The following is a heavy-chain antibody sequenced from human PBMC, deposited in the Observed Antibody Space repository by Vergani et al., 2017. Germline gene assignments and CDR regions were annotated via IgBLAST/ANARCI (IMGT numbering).Heavy chain of an antibody. CDR1: GYSISSGYY. D-gene: IGHD6-19*01. CDR3: ARAPRTYLAVAGRFARHSYYFDY. Sequence: QVQLQESGPGLVKPSETLSLTCAVSGYSISSGYYWGWIRQPPGKGLEWIGEINHSGSTNYNPSLKSRVTISVDPSKNQFSLKLSSVTAADTAVYYCARAPRTYLAVAGRFARHSYYFDYWGQGTLVTVSS. V-gene: IGHV4-38-2*01. J-gene: IGHJ4*02. CDR2: INHSGST.